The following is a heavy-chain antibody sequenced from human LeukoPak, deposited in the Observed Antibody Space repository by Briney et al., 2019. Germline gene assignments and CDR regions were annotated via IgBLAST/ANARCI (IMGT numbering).Heavy chain of an antibody. Sequence: GESLEISCKGSGYRFTNHWIGWVRQMPGKGLEWMGIIYPGDSETRYSPSFQGQVTISADTSMSTAYLQWSSLKASDTAMYYCARQRGDYAENFDYWGQGTLVTVSS. CDR1: GYRFTNHW. CDR3: ARQRGDYAENFDY. J-gene: IGHJ4*02. CDR2: IYPGDSET. V-gene: IGHV5-51*01. D-gene: IGHD4-17*01.